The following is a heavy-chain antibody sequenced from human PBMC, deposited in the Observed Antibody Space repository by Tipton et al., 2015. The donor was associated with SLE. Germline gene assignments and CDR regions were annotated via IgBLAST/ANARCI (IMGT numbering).Heavy chain of an antibody. J-gene: IGHJ4*02. V-gene: IGHV3-49*03. CDR3: SSCQGYDILSGYDPFDY. CDR2: IRSDPYGGTT. D-gene: IGHD3-9*01. Sequence: RSLRLSCSVSGFTFGDYVMSWFRQAPGKGLEWVGLIRSDPYGGTTEYAASVKGRFTISRDDSKSIAYLQISSLKTEDTAVYYCSSCQGYDILSGYDPFDYWGLGTLVIVSS. CDR1: GFTFGDYV.